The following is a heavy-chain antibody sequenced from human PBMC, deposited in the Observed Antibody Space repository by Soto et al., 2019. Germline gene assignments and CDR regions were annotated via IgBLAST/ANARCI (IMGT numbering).Heavy chain of an antibody. CDR1: GYTFTDYD. CDR2: VNPSGGHT. J-gene: IGHJ4*02. V-gene: IGHV1-46*01. D-gene: IGHD2-21*02. Sequence: ASVKVACKASGYTFTDYDIHWVRQAPGQGLEWMGTVNPSGGHTTYAQHFLGRVTMTRDTSTSTLYMELTSLTSDDTAIYYCARGGHVVVVTAALDYWGQGTLVTVSS. CDR3: ARGGHVVVVTAALDY.